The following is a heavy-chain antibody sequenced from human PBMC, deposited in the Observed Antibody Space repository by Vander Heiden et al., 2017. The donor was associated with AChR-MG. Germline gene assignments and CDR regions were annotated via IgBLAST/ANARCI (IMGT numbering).Heavy chain of an antibody. CDR2: IYYSGST. CDR1: GGHISSGRYY. D-gene: IGHD1-26*01. V-gene: IGHV4-31*03. CDR3: ARGRALSGSGSSNPLWYFDL. J-gene: IGHJ2*01. Sequence: QVQLQESGPGLVKPPQTLSLTCPVSGGHISSGRYYWGWIRQHPGKGLEWIGYIYYSGSTYYNPSLKSRVTISVDTSKNQFSLKLSSVTAADTAVYYCARGRALSGSGSSNPLWYFDLWGRGTLVTVSS.